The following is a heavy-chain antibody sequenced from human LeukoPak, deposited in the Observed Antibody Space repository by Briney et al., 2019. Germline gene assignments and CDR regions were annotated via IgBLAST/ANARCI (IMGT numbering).Heavy chain of an antibody. D-gene: IGHD2-21*01. CDR2: ISWNSGSI. CDR1: GFTVSSNY. J-gene: IGHJ4*02. CDR3: TKGQRSVVVSAIES. Sequence: GGSLRLSCAASGFTVSSNYMSWVRQAPGKGLEWVSGISWNSGSIGYADSVKGRLTISRDNAKNSLYLQMNSLRAEDTALYYCTKGQRSVVVSAIESWGQGTPVTVSS. V-gene: IGHV3-9*01.